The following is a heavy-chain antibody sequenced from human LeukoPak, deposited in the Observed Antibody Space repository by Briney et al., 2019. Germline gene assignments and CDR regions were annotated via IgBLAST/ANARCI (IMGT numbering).Heavy chain of an antibody. CDR2: INHSGST. CDR3: ARGFKQWLPRGGHFDY. Sequence: PSETLSLTCAVYGGSFSGYYWTWIRQPPGEGLEWIGEINHSGSTKYNPSLKSRVTMSVDTSKTQFSLELNSVTAADTAVYYCARGFKQWLPRGGHFDYWGQGTLVTVSS. CDR1: GGSFSGYY. V-gene: IGHV4-34*01. D-gene: IGHD6-19*01. J-gene: IGHJ4*02.